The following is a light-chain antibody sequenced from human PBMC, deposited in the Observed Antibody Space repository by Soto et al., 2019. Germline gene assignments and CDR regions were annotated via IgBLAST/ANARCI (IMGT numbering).Light chain of an antibody. Sequence: QSVLTQPPSVSGAPGQRVTISCTGSSSNIGTPYDVHWYQQLPGTAPKLLIYGNSNRPSGVPDRFSGSKSGTSASLAITGLQAEDEADYCCQSYDSSLSGYVIFGGGTKVTVL. CDR2: GNS. J-gene: IGLJ2*01. V-gene: IGLV1-40*01. CDR1: SSNIGTPYD. CDR3: QSYDSSLSGYVI.